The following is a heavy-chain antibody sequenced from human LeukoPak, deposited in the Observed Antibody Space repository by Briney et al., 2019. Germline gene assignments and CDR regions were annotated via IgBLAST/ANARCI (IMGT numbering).Heavy chain of an antibody. Sequence: ASVKVSCKASGYTFTSYGISWVRQAPGQGLECMGWISAYNGNTNYAQKFQDRLTMTTDKSTSTAYMELRSLRSDDTAVYYCARDTAMAYYEESYFDPWGQGTLVTVSS. V-gene: IGHV1-18*01. D-gene: IGHD5-18*01. CDR1: GYTFTSYG. CDR2: ISAYNGNT. CDR3: ARDTAMAYYEESYFDP. J-gene: IGHJ5*02.